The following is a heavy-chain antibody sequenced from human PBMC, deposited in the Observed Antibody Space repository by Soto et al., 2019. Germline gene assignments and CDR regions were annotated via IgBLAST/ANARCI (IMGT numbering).Heavy chain of an antibody. V-gene: IGHV4-61*01. J-gene: IGHJ6*02. Sequence: QVQLQESGPGLVKPSETLSLTCTVSGGSVSSESHYWSWIRQTPGKGLEWIGYIYYTGSTNYNPSLKGRVTMSVDTSRDQVSLRLRYVTRADTAVYYCARDQYDFRSGSYYYAMEVWGQGTKVIVSS. CDR2: IYYTGST. D-gene: IGHD3-3*01. CDR1: GGSVSSESHY. CDR3: ARDQYDFRSGSYYYAMEV.